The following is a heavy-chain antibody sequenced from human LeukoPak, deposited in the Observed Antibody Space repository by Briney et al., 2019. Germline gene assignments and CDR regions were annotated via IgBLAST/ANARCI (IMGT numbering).Heavy chain of an antibody. D-gene: IGHD3-22*01. CDR3: AKDTLDSSGYCFDY. J-gene: IGHJ4*02. V-gene: IGHV3-33*06. CDR1: GFIFSNYA. CDR2: IWYDGTNK. Sequence: PGGSLRLSCAASGFIFSNYAMHWVRQAPGKGLEWVAVIWYDGTNKYYADSVKGRFTISRDNSKNTLYLQMNSQRAEDTAVYYCAKDTLDSSGYCFDYWGQGTLVTVSS.